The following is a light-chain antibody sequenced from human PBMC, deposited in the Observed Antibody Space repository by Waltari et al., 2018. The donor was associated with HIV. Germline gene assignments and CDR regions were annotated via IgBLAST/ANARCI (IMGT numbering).Light chain of an antibody. CDR2: DVA. CDR1: QIDVGHYNL. Sequence: QSPLTQPASVSGNPGQSVPITSTGTQIDVGHYNLVSWYQQHPGKAPKLLIYDVAKRPSGVSSRFSGSKSGYWASLTISGLLAEDESYYFCLTYVSDSGTWKFGGGTYLTV. CDR3: LTYVSDSGTWK. J-gene: IGLJ3*02. V-gene: IGLV2-23*02.